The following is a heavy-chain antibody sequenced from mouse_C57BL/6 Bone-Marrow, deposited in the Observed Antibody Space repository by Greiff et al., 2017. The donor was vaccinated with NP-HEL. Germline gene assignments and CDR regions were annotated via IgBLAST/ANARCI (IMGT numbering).Heavy chain of an antibody. Sequence: VQLQQPGAELVKPGASVKLSCKASGYTFTSYWMHWVKQRPGQGLEWIGMIHPNSGSTNYNEKFKSKATLTVDKSSSTAYMQLSSLTSEDSSVYYCARSVYDYLAWFADWGQGTLVTVSA. D-gene: IGHD2-4*01. CDR3: ARSVYDYLAWFAD. J-gene: IGHJ3*01. V-gene: IGHV1-64*01. CDR1: GYTFTSYW. CDR2: IHPNSGST.